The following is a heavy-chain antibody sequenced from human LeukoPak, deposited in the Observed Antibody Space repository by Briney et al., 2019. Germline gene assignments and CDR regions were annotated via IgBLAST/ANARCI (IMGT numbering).Heavy chain of an antibody. V-gene: IGHV3-30*02. D-gene: IGHD3-9*01. CDR2: IRYDGTNK. J-gene: IGHJ3*02. CDR3: AKEYDILTGYYAFDM. Sequence: PGGSLRLSCAASGLTFSSYGMSWVRQAPGKGLEWVAFIRYDGTNKYYADSVKGRFTISRDNSKNTLYLQMNSLRAEDTAVYYCAKEYDILTGYYAFDMWGQGTMVTVSS. CDR1: GLTFSSYG.